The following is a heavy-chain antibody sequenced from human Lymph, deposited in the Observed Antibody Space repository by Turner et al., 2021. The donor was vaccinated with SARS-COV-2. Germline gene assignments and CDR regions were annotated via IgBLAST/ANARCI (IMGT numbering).Heavy chain of an antibody. J-gene: IGHJ4*02. Sequence: QLQLQESGPGLVKPSETLSLTCTVSGGSISSSFYYWGWIRQPPGKGLEWIGSIYYSGSTYYNPSLKSRVTISVDTSKNQFSLKLSSVTATDTAVFYCARGSPQGWYVPVFDDWGQGTLVTVSS. CDR3: ARGSPQGWYVPVFDD. CDR1: GGSISSSFYY. CDR2: IYYSGST. V-gene: IGHV4-39*01. D-gene: IGHD6-19*01.